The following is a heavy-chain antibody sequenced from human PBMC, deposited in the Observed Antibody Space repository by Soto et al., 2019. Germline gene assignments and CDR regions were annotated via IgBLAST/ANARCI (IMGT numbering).Heavy chain of an antibody. CDR2: IYPGDSDT. CDR3: ARHVGSYSSGYYCDY. CDR1: GYSFTSYW. V-gene: IGHV5-51*01. J-gene: IGHJ4*02. Sequence: LKISCKGSGYSFTSYWIGWVRQMPGKGLEWMGIIYPGDSDTRYSPSFQGQVTISADKSISTAYLQWSSLKASDTAMYYCARHVGSYSSGYYCDYWGQGTLVTVSS. D-gene: IGHD3-22*01.